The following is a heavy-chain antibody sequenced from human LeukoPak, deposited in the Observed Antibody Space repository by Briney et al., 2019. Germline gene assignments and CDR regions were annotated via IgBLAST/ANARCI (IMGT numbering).Heavy chain of an antibody. CDR1: GFSFSNYA. Sequence: GSLRLSCAASGFSFSNYAMSWVRQAPARGPEWVSSIRGAGGTFYADSVKGRFTLSRDDSRNTVYLQLNNLRVEDTAIYYCAKANWVSNADAVWWGQGAQVTVSS. J-gene: IGHJ4*02. CDR2: IRGAGGT. CDR3: AKANWVSNADAVW. V-gene: IGHV3-23*01. D-gene: IGHD1-1*01.